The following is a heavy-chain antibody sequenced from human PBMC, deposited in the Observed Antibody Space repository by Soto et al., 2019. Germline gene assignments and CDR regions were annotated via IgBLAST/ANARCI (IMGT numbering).Heavy chain of an antibody. J-gene: IGHJ4*02. CDR2: ISNDGSNK. CDR1: GFTFSNYA. V-gene: IGHV3-30*04. D-gene: IGHD5-18*01. CDR3: ARGIRGYSYADY. Sequence: PGGSLRLSCAASGFTFSNYAMHWVRQAPGKGLEWVAVISNDGSNKYHADSVKGRFTISRDNSNYTLYLQMSSLRAEDTAVYYCARGIRGYSYADYWGQGTLVTVSS.